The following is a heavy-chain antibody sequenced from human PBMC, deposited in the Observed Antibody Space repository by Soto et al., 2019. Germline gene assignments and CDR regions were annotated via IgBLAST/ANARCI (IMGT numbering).Heavy chain of an antibody. J-gene: IGHJ4*02. CDR3: AKGRPNGPFDY. Sequence: GGALRLSSAASGFTFSSDAMSWVRQAPGKGLEWVSAISGSGGSTYYADSVKGRFTISRDNSKNTLYLQMNSLRAEDTAVYYCAKGRPNGPFDYWGQGTLVTVSS. V-gene: IGHV3-23*01. CDR2: ISGSGGST. D-gene: IGHD4-17*01. CDR1: GFTFSSDA.